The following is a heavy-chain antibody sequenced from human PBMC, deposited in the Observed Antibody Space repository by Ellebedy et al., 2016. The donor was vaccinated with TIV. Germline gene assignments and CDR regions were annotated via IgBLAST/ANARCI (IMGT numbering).Heavy chain of an antibody. D-gene: IGHD3-16*01. J-gene: IGHJ4*02. V-gene: IGHV4-59*05. Sequence: MPSETLSLTCTVSGGSISSYYWSWIRQPPGKGLEWIGSIYYSGSTYYNPSLKSRVTISVDTSKNQFSLKLSSVTAADTAVYYCARCEGAMPVYWGQGTLVTVSS. CDR2: IYYSGST. CDR3: ARCEGAMPVY. CDR1: GGSISSYY.